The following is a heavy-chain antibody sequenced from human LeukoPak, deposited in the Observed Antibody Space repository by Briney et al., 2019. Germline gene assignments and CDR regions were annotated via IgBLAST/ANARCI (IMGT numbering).Heavy chain of an antibody. CDR1: GGSISDYY. V-gene: IGHV4-59*08. Sequence: SETLSLTCTVSGGSISDYYWSWIRQSPGKGLEWIGYIYHSGTTNYNPSLKSRVTISVDTSKNQFSLKLSPVTAADTAVYYCARQAASSSWYEGAFDIWGQGTMVTVSS. CDR3: ARQAASSSWYEGAFDI. J-gene: IGHJ3*02. D-gene: IGHD6-13*01. CDR2: IYHSGTT.